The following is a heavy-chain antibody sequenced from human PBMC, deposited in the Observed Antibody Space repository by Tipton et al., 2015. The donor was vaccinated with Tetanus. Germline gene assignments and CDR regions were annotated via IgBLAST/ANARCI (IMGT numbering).Heavy chain of an antibody. Sequence: TLSLTCTIFGGSVSSGSYYWAWFRQPPGKGLEYIGYILYGGGTHYNPSLKSRVTVSADPSQNQFSLKLSSVTAADTAVYYCARIHDFLSGHFDFWGQGTLVAVSS. V-gene: IGHV4-61*01. CDR1: GGSVSSGSYY. CDR3: ARIHDFLSGHFDF. D-gene: IGHD3-3*01. CDR2: ILYGGGT. J-gene: IGHJ4*02.